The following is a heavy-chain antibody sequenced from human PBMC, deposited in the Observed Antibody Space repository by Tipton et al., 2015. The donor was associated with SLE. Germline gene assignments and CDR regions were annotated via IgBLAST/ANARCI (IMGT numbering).Heavy chain of an antibody. V-gene: IGHV3-33*01. CDR1: GFTFSSYG. Sequence: SLRLSCAASGFTFSSYGMHWVRQAPGKGLEWVAVIWYDGTNKYYADSVKGRFTISRDNSKNTLYLQMNSLRAEDTAVYYRARGGPIQPPYRSGINYWGQGTLVTVSS. CDR3: ARGGPIQPPYRSGINY. J-gene: IGHJ4*02. D-gene: IGHD6-19*01. CDR2: IWYDGTNK.